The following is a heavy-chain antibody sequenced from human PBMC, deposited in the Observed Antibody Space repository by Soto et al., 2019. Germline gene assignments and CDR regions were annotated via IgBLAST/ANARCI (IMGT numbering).Heavy chain of an antibody. D-gene: IGHD2-15*01. CDR2: ISGSGGST. J-gene: IGHJ4*02. V-gene: IGHV3-23*01. CDR3: AREALVAETHFDY. CDR1: GFTFSSYG. Sequence: GGSLRLSCAASGFTFSSYGINWVRQAPGQGLEWVSGISGSGGSTCYADSVKGRLTISRDNSKNSLYLQMNSLRAEDTALYHCAREALVAETHFDYWGQGTLVTVSS.